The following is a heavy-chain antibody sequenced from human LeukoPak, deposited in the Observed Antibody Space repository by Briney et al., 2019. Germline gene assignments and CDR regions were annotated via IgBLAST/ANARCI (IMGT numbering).Heavy chain of an antibody. Sequence: SETLSLPCTVSGGSISSYYWNWLRQPPGKGLEWIGYIYYSGRTNYNPSLKGRVTISVDTSNNQFSLKLSSVTAADTAVYYCATPSRGSYNDAFDIWGQGTMVTVSS. V-gene: IGHV4-59*01. CDR2: IYYSGRT. D-gene: IGHD1-26*01. CDR3: ATPSRGSYNDAFDI. CDR1: GGSISSYY. J-gene: IGHJ3*02.